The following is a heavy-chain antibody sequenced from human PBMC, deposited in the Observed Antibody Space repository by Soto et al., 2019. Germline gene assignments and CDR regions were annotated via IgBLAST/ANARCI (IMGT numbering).Heavy chain of an antibody. CDR2: ISGSGGST. CDR3: AKVSSKQLVRSLFDY. Sequence: EVQLLESGGGLVQPGGSLRLSCAASGFTFSSYAMSWVRQAPGKGLEWVSAISGSGGSTYYADSVKGRFTISRDNSKNTLYLQMNSLRAEDTAVYYCAKVSSKQLVRSLFDYWCQGTLVTVSS. D-gene: IGHD6-6*01. J-gene: IGHJ4*02. V-gene: IGHV3-23*01. CDR1: GFTFSSYA.